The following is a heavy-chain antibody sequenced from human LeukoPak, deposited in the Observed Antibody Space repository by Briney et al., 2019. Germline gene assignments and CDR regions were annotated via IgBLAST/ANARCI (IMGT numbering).Heavy chain of an antibody. D-gene: IGHD2-2*01. Sequence: AAVKVSCKASGYTFTSYDINWVRQATGQGLEWMGWMNPNSGNTGYAQKFQGRVTMTRNTSISTAYMELSSLRSEDTAVYYCARGRYCSSTSCYEVVDYWGQGTLATVSS. V-gene: IGHV1-8*01. CDR1: GYTFTSYD. J-gene: IGHJ4*02. CDR3: ARGRYCSSTSCYEVVDY. CDR2: MNPNSGNT.